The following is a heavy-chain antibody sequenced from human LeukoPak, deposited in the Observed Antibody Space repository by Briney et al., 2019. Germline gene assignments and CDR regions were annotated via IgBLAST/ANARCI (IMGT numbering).Heavy chain of an antibody. CDR2: IYHSGST. J-gene: IGHJ4*02. D-gene: IGHD6-19*01. CDR3: ARAVAVAGTRDPIYYFDY. CDR1: GYSISSGYY. V-gene: IGHV4-38-2*02. Sequence: SETLSLTCTVSGYSISSGYYWGWIRQPPGKGLEWIGSIYHSGSTYYNPSLRSRVTISVDTSKNQFSLKLSSVTAADTAVYYCARAVAVAGTRDPIYYFDYWGQGTLVTVSS.